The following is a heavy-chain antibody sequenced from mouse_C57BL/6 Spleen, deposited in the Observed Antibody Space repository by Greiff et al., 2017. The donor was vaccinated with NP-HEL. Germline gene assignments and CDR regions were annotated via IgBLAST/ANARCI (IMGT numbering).Heavy chain of an antibody. Sequence: QVQLQQPGTELVKPGASVKLSCKASGYTFASYWMHWVKQRPGQGLEWIGNINPSNGGTNYNEKVKSKVTLTVDKASSTAYMQLSSLTSEDYAVYYCARESYNGVDYWGQGTTLTVSS. CDR2: INPSNGGT. J-gene: IGHJ2*01. V-gene: IGHV1-53*01. CDR3: ARESYNGVDY. D-gene: IGHD2-12*01. CDR1: GYTFASYW.